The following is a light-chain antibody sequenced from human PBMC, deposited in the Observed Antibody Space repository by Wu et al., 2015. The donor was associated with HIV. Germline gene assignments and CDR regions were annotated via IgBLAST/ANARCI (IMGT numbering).Light chain of an antibody. CDR2: GAS. CDR1: QSVTSSY. Sequence: EIVLTQSPGTLSLSPGERVSLSCRASQSVTSSYLAWYQQKPGQAPRLLIYGASSRATGIPDRFSGSGSGTDFTLTISRLEPEDFAVYYCQQYGPSPPYTFGLGDQDRDQT. J-gene: IGKJ2*01. CDR3: QQYGPSPPYT. V-gene: IGKV3-20*01.